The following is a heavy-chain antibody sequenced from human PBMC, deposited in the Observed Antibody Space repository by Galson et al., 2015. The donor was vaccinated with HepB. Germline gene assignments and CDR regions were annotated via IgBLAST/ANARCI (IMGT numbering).Heavy chain of an antibody. CDR1: GFTFSSYA. CDR3: ASLVVVVAATWAFDI. CDR2: ISYDGSNK. D-gene: IGHD2-15*01. J-gene: IGHJ3*02. V-gene: IGHV3-30*04. Sequence: SLRLSCAASGFTFSSYAMHWVRQAPGKGLEWVAVISYDGSNKYYADSVKGRFTISRDNSKNTLYLQMNSLRAEDTAVYYCASLVVVVAATWAFDIWGQGTMVTVSS.